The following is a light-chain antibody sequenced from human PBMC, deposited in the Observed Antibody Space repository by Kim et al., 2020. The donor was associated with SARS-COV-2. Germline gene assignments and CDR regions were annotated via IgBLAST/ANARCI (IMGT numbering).Light chain of an antibody. Sequence: SPGERAPLSCRASQSVSSNYLAWYQRKPGQAPRLLIHAASSRPTGIPDRFSGSGSGTDFTLTISRLEPEDFAVYYCQQYHSSPLTFGGGTKVDIK. CDR1: QSVSSNY. CDR2: AAS. V-gene: IGKV3-20*01. CDR3: QQYHSSPLT. J-gene: IGKJ4*01.